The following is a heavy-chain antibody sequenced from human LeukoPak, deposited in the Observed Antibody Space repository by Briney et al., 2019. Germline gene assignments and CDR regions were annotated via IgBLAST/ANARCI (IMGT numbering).Heavy chain of an antibody. V-gene: IGHV3-21*01. J-gene: IGHJ4*02. CDR3: ARVPNYYDSSQIDY. CDR2: ISSSSSYI. D-gene: IGHD3-22*01. CDR1: GFTFSSYI. Sequence: GGSLRLSCAASGFTFSSYIMNWVRQAPGKGLEWVSSISSSSSYIYYADSVKGRFTISRDNAKNSLYLQMNSLRAEDTAVYYCARVPNYYDSSQIDYWGQGTLVTVSS.